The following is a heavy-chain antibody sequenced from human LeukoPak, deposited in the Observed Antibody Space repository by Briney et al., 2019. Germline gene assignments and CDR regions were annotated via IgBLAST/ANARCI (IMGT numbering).Heavy chain of an antibody. V-gene: IGHV1-2*02. CDR2: INPTSGAT. Sequence: ASVKVSCKASGYTFTSYGISWVRQAPGQGLEWMGWINPTSGATNYAQKFQGRVTMTRGTSISTAYMELNSLRSDDTAVYYCARGVVAATFYYYMDVWGKGTTVTVSS. CDR3: ARGVVAATFYYYMDV. J-gene: IGHJ6*03. CDR1: GYTFTSYG. D-gene: IGHD2-15*01.